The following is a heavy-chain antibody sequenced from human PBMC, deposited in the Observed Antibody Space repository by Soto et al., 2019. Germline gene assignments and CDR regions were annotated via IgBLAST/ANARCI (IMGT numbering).Heavy chain of an antibody. CDR3: ARDVPGDDITMFRGVISNWFDP. CDR1: GYTFTGYY. J-gene: IGHJ5*02. V-gene: IGHV1-2*02. Sequence: ASVKVSCKASGYTFTGYYMHWVRQAPGQGLEWMGWINPNSGGTNYAQKFQGRVTMTRDTSISTAYMELSRLRSDDTAVYYCARDVPGDDITMFRGVISNWFDPWGQGTLVTVSS. CDR2: INPNSGGT. D-gene: IGHD3-10*01.